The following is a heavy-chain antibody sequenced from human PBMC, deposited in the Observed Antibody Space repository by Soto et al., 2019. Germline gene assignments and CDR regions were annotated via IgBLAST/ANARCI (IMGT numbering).Heavy chain of an antibody. CDR1: GFPLSRYW. CDR2: IKEDGSEK. Sequence: GSLRLSCAASGFPLSRYWMSWVRQAPGKGLEWVASIKEDGSEKSYVDSVKGRFTISRDNAKNSLHLQMNSLTAEDTAVYFCATGLPSISGRQGGWVDPWGQGTLVTVSS. D-gene: IGHD6-6*01. CDR3: ATGLPSISGRQGGWVDP. V-gene: IGHV3-7*01. J-gene: IGHJ5*02.